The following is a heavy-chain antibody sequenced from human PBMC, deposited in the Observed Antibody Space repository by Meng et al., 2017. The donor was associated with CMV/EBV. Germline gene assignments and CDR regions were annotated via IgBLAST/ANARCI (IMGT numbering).Heavy chain of an antibody. V-gene: IGHV3-11*01. D-gene: IGHD3-22*01. CDR2: ISSSGASM. CDR3: ARDETATQSERSAYSPDAFDI. Sequence: GESLMISCAGSGSISSDYYMSWVRQPPGKGLEIVLDISSSGASMYYADSVEGRVTISRDNARNSLYLQMNTLRADDAAVYYSARDETATQSERSAYSPDAFDIWGQGTMVTVSS. CDR1: GSISSDYY. J-gene: IGHJ3*02.